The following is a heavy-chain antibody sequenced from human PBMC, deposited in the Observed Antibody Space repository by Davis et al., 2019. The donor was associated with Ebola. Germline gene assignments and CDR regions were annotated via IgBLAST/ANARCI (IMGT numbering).Heavy chain of an antibody. CDR3: ARDNYFSY. J-gene: IGHJ4*02. CDR1: GFTINNNY. V-gene: IGHV3-53*01. Sequence: GESLKISCAASGFTINNNYMSWVRQAPGKGLQWVSVIYAGDNTSYADSVKGRFTISRDNSKNTVFLQMSSLRAEDTAVYYCARDNYFSYWGQGTLVTVSS. CDR2: IYAGDNT.